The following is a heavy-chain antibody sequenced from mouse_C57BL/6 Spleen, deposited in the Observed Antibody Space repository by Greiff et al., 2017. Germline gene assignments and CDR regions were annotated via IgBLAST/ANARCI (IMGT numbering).Heavy chain of an antibody. V-gene: IGHV1-50*01. D-gene: IGHD3-3*01. Sequence: QVQLQQPGAELVKPGASVKLSCKASGYTFTSYWMQWVKQRPGQGLEWIGEIDPSDSYTNYNQKFKGKATLTVDTSSSTAYMQLSSLTSEDSAVYYCAKGRRDVWGTGTTVTVSS. CDR3: AKGRRDV. CDR2: IDPSDSYT. J-gene: IGHJ1*03. CDR1: GYTFTSYW.